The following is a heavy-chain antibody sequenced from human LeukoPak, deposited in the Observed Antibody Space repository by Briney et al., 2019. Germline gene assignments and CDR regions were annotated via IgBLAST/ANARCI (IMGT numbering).Heavy chain of an antibody. Sequence: GGSLRLFCAACGLIFSTYSINWVRRARGRGREWVSSISSRCSYIYYADSVKGRFTISRDNAKNSLYLQMHSLRAEDTAGYYCARGSRWYDYWGQGTLVTVSS. CDR2: ISSRCSYI. D-gene: IGHD6-13*01. CDR1: GLIFSTYS. CDR3: ARGSRWYDY. J-gene: IGHJ4*02. V-gene: IGHV3-21*01.